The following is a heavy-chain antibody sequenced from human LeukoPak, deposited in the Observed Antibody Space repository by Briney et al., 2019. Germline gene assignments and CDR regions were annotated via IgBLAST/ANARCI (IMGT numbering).Heavy chain of an antibody. J-gene: IGHJ4*02. CDR3: ARLSGVFGENDY. D-gene: IGHD4-17*01. CDR2: IYYSGSS. Sequence: PSETLSLTCTVSCGSISSRSYYWGWIRQPPGKGLEWIGSIYYSGSSYYNPSLKSRVTISVDTSKNQFSLKLSSVTAADTAVYYCARLSGVFGENDYWGQGTLVTVSS. V-gene: IGHV4-39*01. CDR1: CGSISSRSYY.